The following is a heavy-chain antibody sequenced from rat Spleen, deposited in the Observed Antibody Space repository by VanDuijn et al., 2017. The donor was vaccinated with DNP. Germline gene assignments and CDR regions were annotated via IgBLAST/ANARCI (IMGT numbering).Heavy chain of an antibody. V-gene: IGHV5-25*01. J-gene: IGHJ3*01. Sequence: EVQLVESGGDLVQPGRSLKLSCTGSEFTFSYYDMAWVRQAPTKGLEWVASISPSGGSTYYRDSVKGRFTVSRDNAKSSLYLQMDSLRSEDTATYYCARRDTYYGFNWFAYWGQGTLVTVSS. CDR1: EFTFSYYD. CDR3: ARRDTYYGFNWFAY. CDR2: ISPSGGST. D-gene: IGHD1-9*01.